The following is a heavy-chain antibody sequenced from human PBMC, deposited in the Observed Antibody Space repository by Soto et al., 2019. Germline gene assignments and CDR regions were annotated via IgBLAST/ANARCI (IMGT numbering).Heavy chain of an antibody. CDR1: GLSVRNNY. CDR2: IYNDGTT. V-gene: IGHV3-53*01. J-gene: IGHJ6*02. D-gene: IGHD3-10*01. CDR3: VRPLPSGRNYGMDV. Sequence: LRLSCTASGLSVRNNYMSWVRQAPGMGLEWVSVIYNDGTTYYADSVKGRFTLSRDTSKNTLSLQMDSLRAEDTAVYYCVRPLPSGRNYGMDVWGQGTTVTVSS.